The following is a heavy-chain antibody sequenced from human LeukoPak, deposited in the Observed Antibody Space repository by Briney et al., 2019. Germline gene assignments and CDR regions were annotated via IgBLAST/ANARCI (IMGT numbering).Heavy chain of an antibody. Sequence: SETLSLTCTVSGGSISSYYWSWIPQHPGKGLEWIGYIYYSGSTYYNPSLKSRVTISVDTSKNQFSLKLSSVTAADTAVYYCARSPCGGSCNYYYYGMDVWGQGTTVTVSS. CDR3: ARSPCGGSCNYYYYGMDV. D-gene: IGHD2-15*01. CDR2: IYYSGST. V-gene: IGHV4-59*06. J-gene: IGHJ6*02. CDR1: GGSISSYY.